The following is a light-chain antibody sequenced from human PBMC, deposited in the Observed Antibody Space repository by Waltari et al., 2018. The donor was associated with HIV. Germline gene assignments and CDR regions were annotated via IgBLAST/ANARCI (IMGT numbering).Light chain of an antibody. CDR3: AAWDDSLNGWV. J-gene: IGLJ3*02. CDR2: SNN. Sequence: QSVLTQPPSASGTPGQRVTISCSGSSSNIGSNTVNWYQQLPGTAPKHLIYSNNQRPSGVPDRFSGSTSCTSASLAISGLQSEDEADYYCAAWDDSLNGWVFGGGTKLTVL. V-gene: IGLV1-44*01. CDR1: SSNIGSNT.